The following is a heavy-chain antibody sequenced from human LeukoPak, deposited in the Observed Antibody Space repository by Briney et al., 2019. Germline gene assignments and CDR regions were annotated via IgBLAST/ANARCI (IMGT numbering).Heavy chain of an antibody. CDR3: ARGRLRYFDWFHAFDI. CDR1: GFTFSSYA. D-gene: IGHD3-9*01. J-gene: IGHJ3*02. V-gene: IGHV3-64*01. CDR2: ISSNGGST. Sequence: GGSLRLSCAASGFTFSSYAMHWVRQAPGKGLEYVSAISSNGGSTYYANSVKGRFTISRDNSKNTLYLQMGSLRAEDMAVYYCARGRLRYFDWFHAFDIWGQGTMVTVSS.